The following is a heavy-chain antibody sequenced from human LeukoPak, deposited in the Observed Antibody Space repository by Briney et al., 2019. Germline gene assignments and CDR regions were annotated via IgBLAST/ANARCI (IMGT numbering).Heavy chain of an antibody. V-gene: IGHV1-8*01. CDR1: GYTFSAYD. Sequence: ASVKVSCKASGYTFSAYDINWVRQGAGQGLEWIGWMNPDTGNTGCAQKFQGRVTMTRDTSKRTAYMELNSLRSEDTAVYYCARLSDTPAYSYSSGYYHIRYWGQGTLLTVSS. J-gene: IGHJ4*02. CDR2: MNPDTGNT. CDR3: ARLSDTPAYSYSSGYYHIRY. D-gene: IGHD3-22*01.